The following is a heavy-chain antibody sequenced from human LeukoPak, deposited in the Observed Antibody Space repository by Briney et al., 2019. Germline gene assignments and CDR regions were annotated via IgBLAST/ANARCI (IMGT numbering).Heavy chain of an antibody. J-gene: IGHJ4*02. CDR2: LKQDAYQT. Sequence: PGGSLRLSCAASGFSFSSSWMAWVCQAPGQGLEWVANLKQDAYQTFYLESVKGRFTISRDNAKNSLYLYMNSLRVEDTAMYYCARDRRSGLDHWGQGALVTVSS. CDR1: GFSFSSSW. V-gene: IGHV3-7*03. CDR3: ARDRRSGLDH. D-gene: IGHD6-19*01.